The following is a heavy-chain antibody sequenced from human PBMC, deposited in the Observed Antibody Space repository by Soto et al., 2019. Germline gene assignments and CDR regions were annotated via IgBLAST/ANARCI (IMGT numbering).Heavy chain of an antibody. CDR2: IYHSGST. V-gene: IGHV4-38-2*01. D-gene: IGHD3-16*01. CDR3: AYRLFGSGHDY. CDR1: GYSISSGYY. Sequence: PSETLSLTCAVSGYSISSGYYWGCIRQPPGKGLEWIGSIYHSGSTYYNPSLKSRVTISVDTSKNQFSLKLSSVTAADTAVYYCAYRLFGSGHDYWGQGTLVTVSS. J-gene: IGHJ4*02.